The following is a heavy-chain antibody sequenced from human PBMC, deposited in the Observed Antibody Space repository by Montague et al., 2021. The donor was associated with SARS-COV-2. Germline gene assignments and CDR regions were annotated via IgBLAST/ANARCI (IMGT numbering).Heavy chain of an antibody. D-gene: IGHD3-3*02. CDR3: AREPFSPLYYYYYGMDV. V-gene: IGHV4-61*02. CDR2: IYTSGST. CDR1: GGSISSGSYY. Sequence: TLSLTCTVSGGSISSGSYYWSWIRQPAGKGLEWIGRIYTSGSTNYNPSLKSRVTISVDTSKNQFSLKLSSVTAADTAVYYCAREPFSPLYYYYYGMDVWGKGTTVTVSS. J-gene: IGHJ6*04.